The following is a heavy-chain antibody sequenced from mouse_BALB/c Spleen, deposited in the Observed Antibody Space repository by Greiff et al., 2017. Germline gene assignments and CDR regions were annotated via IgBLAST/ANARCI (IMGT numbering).Heavy chain of an antibody. V-gene: IGHV1-7*01. J-gene: IGHJ2*01. CDR2: INPSTGYT. CDR3: ARKGTPYYFDY. CDR1: GYTFTSYW. Sequence: QVQLQQSGAELAKPGASVKMSCKASGYTFTSYWMHWVKQRPGQGLEWIGYINPSTGYTEYNQKFKDKATLTADKSSSTAYMQLSSLTSEDSAVYYCARKGTPYYFDYWGQGTTLTVAS. D-gene: IGHD3-3*01.